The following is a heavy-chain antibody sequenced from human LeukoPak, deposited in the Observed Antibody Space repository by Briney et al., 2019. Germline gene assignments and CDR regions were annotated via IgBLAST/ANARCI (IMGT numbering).Heavy chain of an antibody. V-gene: IGHV1-8*01. CDR1: GYTFTSYD. Sequence: GASVKVSCKASGYTFTSYDINLVRQATGQGLEWMGWMNTNSGNTGYAQKFQGRVTMTRNTSISTAYMELSSLRSEDTAVYYCARVGPKDLITMVRGVITRYYYYGMDVWGQGTTVTVSS. J-gene: IGHJ6*02. CDR3: ARVGPKDLITMVRGVITRYYYYGMDV. D-gene: IGHD3-10*01. CDR2: MNTNSGNT.